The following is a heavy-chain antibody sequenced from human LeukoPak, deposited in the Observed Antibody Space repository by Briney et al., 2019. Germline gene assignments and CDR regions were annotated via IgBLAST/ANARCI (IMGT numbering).Heavy chain of an antibody. D-gene: IGHD4-23*01. Sequence: GGSLRLSCAATGFTYRSYGMHWVRQAPGKGLEWVAFIRYDGSNKYYADSVKGRFTISRDNSKNTLYLQMNSLRAEDTAVYYCAKDRWSGSSLSRRFDPWGQGTLVTVSS. J-gene: IGHJ5*02. CDR1: GFTYRSYG. CDR2: IRYDGSNK. V-gene: IGHV3-30*02. CDR3: AKDRWSGSSLSRRFDP.